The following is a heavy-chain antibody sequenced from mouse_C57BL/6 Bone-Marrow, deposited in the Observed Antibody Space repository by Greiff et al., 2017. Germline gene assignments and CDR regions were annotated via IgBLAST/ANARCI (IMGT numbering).Heavy chain of an antibody. CDR1: GFTFSSYA. J-gene: IGHJ3*01. CDR3: ARQVWTGTFAY. D-gene: IGHD4-1*01. Sequence: EVKLVESGGGLVKPGGSLKLSCAASGFTFSSYAMSWVRQTPEKRLEWVATLSDGGSYTYYPDNVKGRFTISRDNAKNNLYLQMSHLKSEDTAMYYCARQVWTGTFAYWGQGTLVTVAA. V-gene: IGHV5-4*03. CDR2: LSDGGSYT.